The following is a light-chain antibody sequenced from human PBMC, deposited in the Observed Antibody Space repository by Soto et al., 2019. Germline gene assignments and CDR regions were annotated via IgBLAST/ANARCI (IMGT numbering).Light chain of an antibody. Sequence: QSVLTQPASVSGSPGQSITISCTGTSSDVGGYDYVSWYQQYPGKAPKVLIYGVSNRPSGVSNRFSGSKSGNTAFLTFSGLQAEDEADYYCSSHTSSGSLVFGTGTKVTVL. V-gene: IGLV2-14*01. CDR1: SSDVGGYDY. J-gene: IGLJ1*01. CDR3: SSHTSSGSLV. CDR2: GVS.